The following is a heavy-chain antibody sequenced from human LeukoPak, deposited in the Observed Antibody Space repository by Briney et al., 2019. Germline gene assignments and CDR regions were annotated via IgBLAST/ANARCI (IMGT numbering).Heavy chain of an antibody. D-gene: IGHD3-10*01. CDR1: GGSISSYY. V-gene: IGHV4-59*08. J-gene: IGHJ5*02. CDR2: IYYSGST. CDR3: VSAKFLVRGVSWFDP. Sequence: SETLSLTCTVSGGSISSYYWSWIRQPPGKGLEWIGYIYYSGSTNYNPSLKSRVTISVDTSKNQFSLKLTSVTAADTAVYYCVSAKFLVRGVSWFDPWGQGTLVTVSS.